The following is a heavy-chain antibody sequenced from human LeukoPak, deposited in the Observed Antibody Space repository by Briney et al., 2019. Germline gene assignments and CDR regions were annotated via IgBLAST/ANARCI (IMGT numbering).Heavy chain of an antibody. Sequence: ASVKVSCKASGYTFTSSYLHWVRQAPGQGLEWMGMISPSGASTTYAQKFQGRVTMTRDTSTSTVYMELSSLRSEDTAVYYCARGGSRSPRDAFDIWGQGTMVTVSS. V-gene: IGHV1-46*01. J-gene: IGHJ3*02. CDR1: GYTFTSSY. D-gene: IGHD6-13*01. CDR2: ISPSGAST. CDR3: ARGGSRSPRDAFDI.